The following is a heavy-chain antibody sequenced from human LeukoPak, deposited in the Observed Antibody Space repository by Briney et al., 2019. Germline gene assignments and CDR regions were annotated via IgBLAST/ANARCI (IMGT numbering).Heavy chain of an antibody. CDR2: ISSSSSYI. D-gene: IGHD6-13*01. J-gene: IGHJ4*02. V-gene: IGHV3-21*01. CDR1: GFTFSSYA. CDR3: ARDLGGWIAAAGDFGY. Sequence: GGSLRLSCAASGFTFSSYAMNWVRQAPGKGLEWVSSISSSSSYIYYADSVRGRFTISRDNAKNSLYLQMNSLRAVDTAVYYCARDLGGWIAAAGDFGYWGQGTLVTVSS.